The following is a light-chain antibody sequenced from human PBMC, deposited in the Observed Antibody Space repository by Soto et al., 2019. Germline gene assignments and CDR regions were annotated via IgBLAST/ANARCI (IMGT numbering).Light chain of an antibody. CDR2: GNS. V-gene: IGLV1-40*01. J-gene: IGLJ3*02. CDR1: SSNIGSGYD. Sequence: QSVLTQPPSVSGAPGQRVTISCTGNSSNIGSGYDVHWYQQLPGTAPKLFIYGNSNRPSGVPDRFAGSKSGTSASLAITGLQAEDEADYYCQSYDSSRSGSVFAGGSKLTVL. CDR3: QSYDSSRSGSV.